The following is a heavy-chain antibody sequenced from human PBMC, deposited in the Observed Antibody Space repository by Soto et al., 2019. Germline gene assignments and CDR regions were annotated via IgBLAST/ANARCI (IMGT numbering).Heavy chain of an antibody. V-gene: IGHV4-30-4*01. CDR2: IYNSGNT. CDR1: GGSISDGAYY. J-gene: IGHJ4*02. Sequence: PSETLSLTCTVSGGSISDGAYYWSWIHQPPGKGLEWIGHIYNSGNTYNNPSLRSRLTISLDTSKSQFSLNLNSVTAADTAVYYCASGLSGDKVDQWGQGTLVTVSS. D-gene: IGHD2-21*01. CDR3: ASGLSGDKVDQ.